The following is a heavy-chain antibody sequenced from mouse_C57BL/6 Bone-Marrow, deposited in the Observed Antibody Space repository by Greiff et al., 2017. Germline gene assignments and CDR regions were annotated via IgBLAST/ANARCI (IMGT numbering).Heavy chain of an antibody. J-gene: IGHJ1*03. CDR2: LSSGSSTI. V-gene: IGHV5-17*01. Sequence: EVKLVASGGGLVKPGGSLTLSCAASGFTFSDYGMHWVRQAPEKGLEWVAYLSSGSSTIYYADPVKGRFTISRDNAKNTLFMQMTSLRSEDTAMYYCARRSCYWYFDVWGTGTTVTVSS. CDR3: ARRSCYWYFDV. CDR1: GFTFSDYG.